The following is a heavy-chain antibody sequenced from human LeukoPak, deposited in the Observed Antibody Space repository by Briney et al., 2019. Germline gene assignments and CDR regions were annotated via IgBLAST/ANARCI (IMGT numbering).Heavy chain of an antibody. Sequence: GGSLRLSCAASGFTLSSNYMSWVRQAPGKGLEWVSGIYSGGSTYYADSVKGRFTISRDNSKNTLYLRMNSLSAEDTAVYYCAKDYSSSSLRFDYWGQGTLVTVSS. CDR3: AKDYSSSSLRFDY. V-gene: IGHV3-66*01. J-gene: IGHJ4*02. CDR1: GFTLSSNY. D-gene: IGHD6-13*01. CDR2: IYSGGST.